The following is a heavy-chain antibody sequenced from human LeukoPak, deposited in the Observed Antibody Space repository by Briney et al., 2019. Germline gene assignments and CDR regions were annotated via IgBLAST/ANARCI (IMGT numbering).Heavy chain of an antibody. J-gene: IGHJ5*02. CDR1: GGSISSYY. CDR2: IFYSGST. V-gene: IGHV4-59*08. D-gene: IGHD4-17*01. Sequence: SETLSLTCTVSGGSISSYYWSWIRQPPGKGLEWIGFIFYSGSTNSNPSPKSRVTISVDTSKNQFSLKLSSVTAADTAVYYCARHGVDDYGDYRGWFDPWGQGTLVTVFS. CDR3: ARHGVDDYGDYRGWFDP.